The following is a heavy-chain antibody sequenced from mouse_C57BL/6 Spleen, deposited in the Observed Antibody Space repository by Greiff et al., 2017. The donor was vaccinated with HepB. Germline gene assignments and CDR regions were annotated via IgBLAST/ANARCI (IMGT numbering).Heavy chain of an antibody. D-gene: IGHD2-5*01. J-gene: IGHJ2*01. Sequence: VQLQQSGPELVKPGASVKISCKASGYSFTGYYMNWVKQSPEKSLEWIGEINPSTGGTTYNQKFKAKATLTVDKSSSTAYMQLKSLTSEDSAVYYCARYYSNYIDYWGQGTTLTVSS. CDR3: ARYYSNYIDY. CDR1: GYSFTGYY. V-gene: IGHV1-42*01. CDR2: INPSTGGT.